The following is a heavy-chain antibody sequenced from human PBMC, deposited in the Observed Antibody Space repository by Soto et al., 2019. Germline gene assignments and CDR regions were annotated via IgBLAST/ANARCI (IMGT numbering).Heavy chain of an antibody. V-gene: IGHV4-39*01. D-gene: IGHD1-1*01. J-gene: IGHJ5*02. Sequence: SETLSLTCTVSGGSISSSSYYWGWIRQPPGKGLEWIGSIYYSGSTYYNPSLKSRVTISVDTSKNQFSLKLSSVTAADTAVYYCERTDSQWNENWFDPWGQGTLVTVSS. CDR1: GGSISSSSYY. CDR2: IYYSGST. CDR3: ERTDSQWNENWFDP.